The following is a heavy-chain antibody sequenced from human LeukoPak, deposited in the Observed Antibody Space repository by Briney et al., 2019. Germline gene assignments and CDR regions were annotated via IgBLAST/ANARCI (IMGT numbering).Heavy chain of an antibody. Sequence: GGSLRLSCAASGFTFSSYAMHWVRQAPGKGLEYVSAISSNGGSTYYANSVKGRFTISRDNSKNTLYLQMGSLRAEDMVVYYCARDVAARPDYYYYMDVWGKGTTVTVSS. D-gene: IGHD6-6*01. V-gene: IGHV3-64*01. CDR1: GFTFSSYA. J-gene: IGHJ6*03. CDR2: ISSNGGST. CDR3: ARDVAARPDYYYYMDV.